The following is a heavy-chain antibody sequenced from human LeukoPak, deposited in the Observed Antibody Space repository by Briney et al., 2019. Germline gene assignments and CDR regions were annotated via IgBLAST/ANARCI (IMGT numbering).Heavy chain of an antibody. J-gene: IGHJ4*02. Sequence: GESLKISCKGSGYSFTSYWIGWVRPLPGKGLEWMGIIYPGDSDTRYSPSFQGQVTISADKSISTAYLQWSSLKASDTAMYYCARRVESCSSTSCSYFDYWGQGTLVTVSS. CDR1: GYSFTSYW. CDR3: ARRVESCSSTSCSYFDY. V-gene: IGHV5-51*01. D-gene: IGHD2-2*01. CDR2: IYPGDSDT.